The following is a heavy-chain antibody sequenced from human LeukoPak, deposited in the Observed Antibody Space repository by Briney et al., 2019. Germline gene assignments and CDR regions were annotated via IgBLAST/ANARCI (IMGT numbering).Heavy chain of an antibody. J-gene: IGHJ3*02. D-gene: IGHD2-8*01. CDR1: GFTFSSYG. V-gene: IGHV3-33*06. Sequence: GGSLRLSCAASGFTFSSYGMHWVRQAPGKGLEWVAVIWFDGSNNCYADSVKGRFTISRDNSKNTLSLQVNSLRAEDTAVYYCAKVMGERFGNGAFDIWGQGTMVTVSS. CDR2: IWFDGSNN. CDR3: AKVMGERFGNGAFDI.